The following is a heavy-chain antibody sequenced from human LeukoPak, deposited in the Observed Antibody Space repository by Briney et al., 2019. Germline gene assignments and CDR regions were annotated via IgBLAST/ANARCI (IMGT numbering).Heavy chain of an antibody. J-gene: IGHJ6*03. CDR3: ARARIQLWPYYYMDV. D-gene: IGHD5-18*01. CDR2: ISYDGSNK. CDR1: GFTFSSYA. V-gene: IGHV3-30*04. Sequence: GRSLRLSCAASGFTFSSYAMHWVRQAPGKGLEWVAVISYDGSNKYYADSVKGRFTISRDNAKNTLYLQMNSLRAEDTAVYYCARARIQLWPYYYMDVWGKGTTVTVSS.